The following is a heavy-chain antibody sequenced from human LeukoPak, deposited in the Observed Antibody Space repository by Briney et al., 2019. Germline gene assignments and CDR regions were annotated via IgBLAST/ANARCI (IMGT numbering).Heavy chain of an antibody. J-gene: IGHJ5*02. CDR1: GGSLNSGNYY. CDR2: IDTSGTT. CDR3: ARDGSGLWFDP. V-gene: IGHV4-61*02. Sequence: SETLSLTCTVPGGSLNSGNYYWSWIRQPAGKGPEWIGRIDTSGTTSYNPSLKSRVTISVDTSKNQFSLKLRSVTAADTAVYYCARDGSGLWFDPWGQGTLVTVSS.